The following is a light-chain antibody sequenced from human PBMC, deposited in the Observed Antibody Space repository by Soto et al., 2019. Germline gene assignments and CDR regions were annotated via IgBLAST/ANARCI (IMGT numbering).Light chain of an antibody. CDR3: QQYYTYWHM. J-gene: IGKJ1*01. CDR1: QSISDY. V-gene: IGKV1-5*01. Sequence: DIQMTQSPSTLSASVGDRVIITCRASQSISDYLAWYQQKPGKAPKLLIYEASNLESGVPSTFSGSGSGTEFTLTISSLKPDDFATYYCQQYYTYWHMFGQGTRVEIK. CDR2: EAS.